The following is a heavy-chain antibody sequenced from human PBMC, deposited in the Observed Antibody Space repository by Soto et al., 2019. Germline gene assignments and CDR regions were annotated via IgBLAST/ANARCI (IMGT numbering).Heavy chain of an antibody. CDR3: AKDLLWVSGLTYDY. D-gene: IGHD3-10*01. CDR2: ISGSGGST. J-gene: IGHJ4*02. Sequence: EVQLLESGGGLVQPGGSLRLSCAASGFTFSSYAMSWVRQAPGKGLEWVSAISGSGGSTYYADSVKGRFTISRDNSKNTLYLQMNSLRAEDTAVYNCAKDLLWVSGLTYDYWGQGTLVTVSS. CDR1: GFTFSSYA. V-gene: IGHV3-23*01.